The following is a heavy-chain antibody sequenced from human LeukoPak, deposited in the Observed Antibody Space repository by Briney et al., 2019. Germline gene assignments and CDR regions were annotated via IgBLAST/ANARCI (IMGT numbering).Heavy chain of an antibody. CDR2: INHSGST. V-gene: IGHV4-34*01. J-gene: IGHJ6*03. CDR3: ARTGSANKNYYYYMDV. Sequence: SETLSLTCAVYGGSFSGYYWSWIRQPPGKGLEWIGEINHSGSTNYNPSLKSRVTISVDTSKNQFSLKLSSVTAADTAVYYCARTGSANKNYYYYMDVWGKGTTVTVSS. CDR1: GGSFSGYY. D-gene: IGHD2/OR15-2a*01.